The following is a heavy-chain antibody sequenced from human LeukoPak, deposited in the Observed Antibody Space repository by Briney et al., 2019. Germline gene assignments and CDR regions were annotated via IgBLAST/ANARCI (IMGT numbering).Heavy chain of an antibody. D-gene: IGHD5-12*01. Sequence: GGSLRLSCAASGFTFSSYGMRWVRQAPGKGLEWVAVIWYDGSNKYYADSVKGRFTISRDNSKNTLYLQMNSLRAEDTAVYYCARDSGYDTYYYYGMDVWGQGTTVTVSS. CDR3: ARDSGYDTYYYYGMDV. CDR1: GFTFSSYG. V-gene: IGHV3-33*01. CDR2: IWYDGSNK. J-gene: IGHJ6*02.